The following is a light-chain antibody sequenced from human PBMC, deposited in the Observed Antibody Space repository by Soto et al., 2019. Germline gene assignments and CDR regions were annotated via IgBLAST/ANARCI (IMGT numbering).Light chain of an antibody. Sequence: DIQVTQSPPTLSASLGDRVTITCRASQTISTWMAWYQQKPGKAPKLLVYDASTLQSGVASTFSGSGSGTEFTLTISSLQPDDFATYYCQQYYTYWHMFGQGTKVDIK. CDR2: DAS. CDR3: QQYYTYWHM. V-gene: IGKV1-5*01. J-gene: IGKJ1*01. CDR1: QTISTW.